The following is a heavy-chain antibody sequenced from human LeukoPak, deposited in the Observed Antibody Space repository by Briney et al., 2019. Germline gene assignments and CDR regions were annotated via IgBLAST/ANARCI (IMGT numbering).Heavy chain of an antibody. CDR1: GGSISSGDYY. Sequence: PSQTLSLTCIVSGGSISSGDYYWSWIRQPPGKGLEWIGYIYYSGSTYHNPSLKSRVTISVDTSKNQFSLKLSSVTAADTAVYYCARGSTSGRAFDIWGQGTMVTVSS. D-gene: IGHD2-2*01. V-gene: IGHV4-30-4*01. CDR2: IYYSGST. CDR3: ARGSTSGRAFDI. J-gene: IGHJ3*02.